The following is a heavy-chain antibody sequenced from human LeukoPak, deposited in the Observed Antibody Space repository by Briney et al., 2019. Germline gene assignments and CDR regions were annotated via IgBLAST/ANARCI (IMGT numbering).Heavy chain of an antibody. J-gene: IGHJ4*02. D-gene: IGHD1-26*01. V-gene: IGHV3-48*01. Sequence: GGSLRLSCAASGFTFSSYSMNWVRQAPGKGLEWVSYISSSSSTIYYADSVKGRFTISRDNAKNSLYLQMNGLGPEDTAVYYCAKSGTTMTNYYSDYWGRGTLVTVSS. CDR3: AKSGTTMTNYYSDY. CDR1: GFTFSSYS. CDR2: ISSSSSTI.